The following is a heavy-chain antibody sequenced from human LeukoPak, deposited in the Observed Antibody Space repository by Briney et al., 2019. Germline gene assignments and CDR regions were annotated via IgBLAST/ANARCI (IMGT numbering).Heavy chain of an antibody. CDR2: IYIGGST. V-gene: IGHV3-66*01. J-gene: IGHJ4*02. CDR3: ARDGGKSARLH. Sequence: PGGSLRLSCAVSGFTVSSNYMSWVRQAPGKGLEWVSVIYIGGSTYYVDSVKGRFTISRDNAKNSLYLQMNSLRAEDTAVYYCARDGGKSARLHWGQGTLVTVSS. D-gene: IGHD3-16*01. CDR1: GFTVSSNY.